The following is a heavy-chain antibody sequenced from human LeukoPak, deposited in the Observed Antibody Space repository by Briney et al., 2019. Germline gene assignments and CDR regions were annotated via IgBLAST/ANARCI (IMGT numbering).Heavy chain of an antibody. CDR3: ARLPYYYDSSGYYFDY. J-gene: IGHJ4*02. V-gene: IGHV5-51*01. CDR2: IYPGDSDT. CDR1: GYSFTSYW. D-gene: IGHD3-22*01. Sequence: GESLKISCKGSGYSFTSYWIGWVRQMPGKGLEWMGIIYPGDSDTRYSPSFQGQVTISADKSISTAYLQWSSLKASDTAMYYCARLPYYYDSSGYYFDYWGQGTLVTVSS.